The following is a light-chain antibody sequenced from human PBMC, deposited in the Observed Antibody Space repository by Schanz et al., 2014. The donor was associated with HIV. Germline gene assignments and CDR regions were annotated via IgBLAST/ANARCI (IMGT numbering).Light chain of an antibody. CDR2: SNT. CDR1: SSNIGINT. J-gene: IGLJ3*02. V-gene: IGLV1-44*01. CDR3: EAWDDSLNGPDWV. Sequence: QSVLTQPPSASGTPGQRVTISCSGSSSNIGINTVNWYQQLPGTAPKVLIYSNTERPSGVPDRFSASKSGTSASLAISGLQSEDEADYYCEAWDDSLNGPDWVFGGGTKLTVL.